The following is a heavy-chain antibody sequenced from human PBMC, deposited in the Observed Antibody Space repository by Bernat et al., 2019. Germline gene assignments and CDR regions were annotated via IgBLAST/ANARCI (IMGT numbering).Heavy chain of an antibody. CDR1: GFTVSSNY. Sequence: EVQLVETGGGLIQPGGSLRLSCAASGFTVSSNYMSWVRQAPGKGLEWVSVIYSGGSTYYADSVKGRFTISRDNARNSLYLQMSNLRAEDTAVYYCAREPGYSTGWAYDYWGQGTLVTVSS. J-gene: IGHJ4*02. D-gene: IGHD6-19*01. CDR2: IYSGGST. CDR3: AREPGYSTGWAYDY. V-gene: IGHV3-53*02.